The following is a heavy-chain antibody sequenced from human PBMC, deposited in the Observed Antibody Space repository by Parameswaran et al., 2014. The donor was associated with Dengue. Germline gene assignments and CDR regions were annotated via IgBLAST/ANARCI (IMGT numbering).Heavy chain of an antibody. CDR3: ARVRITMIVVVKRWYFDL. CDR2: IYYSGST. D-gene: IGHD3-22*01. CDR1: GGSISSSSYY. V-gene: IGHV4-39*07. Sequence: ASETLSLTCTVSGGSISSSSYYWGWIRQPPGKGLEWIGSIYYSGSTYYNPSLKSRVTISVDTSKNQFSLKLSSVTAADTAVYYCARVRITMIVVVKRWYFDLWGRGTLVTVSS. J-gene: IGHJ2*01.